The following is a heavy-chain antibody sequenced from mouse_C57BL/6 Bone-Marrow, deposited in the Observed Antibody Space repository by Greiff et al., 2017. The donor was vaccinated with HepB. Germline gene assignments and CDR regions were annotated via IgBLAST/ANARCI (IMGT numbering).Heavy chain of an antibody. CDR2: IYPGSGST. J-gene: IGHJ4*01. CDR1: GYTFTSYW. V-gene: IGHV1-55*01. D-gene: IGHD2-4*01. Sequence: VQLQQPGAELVKPGASVKMSCKASGYTFTSYWITWVKQRPGQGLEWIGDIYPGSGSTNYNEKFKSKATLTVDTSSSTAYMLLSSLTSEDSAVYYCARIYYDYGGYYAMDYWGQGTSVTVSS. CDR3: ARIYYDYGGYYAMDY.